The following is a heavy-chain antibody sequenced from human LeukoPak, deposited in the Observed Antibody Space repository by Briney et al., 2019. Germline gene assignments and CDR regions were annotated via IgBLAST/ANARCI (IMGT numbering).Heavy chain of an antibody. CDR2: INPSGGST. V-gene: IGHV1-46*01. CDR1: GYTFTTYY. Sequence: ASVKVSCKASGYTFTTYYVHWVRQAPGQGLEWMGIINPSGGSTTYAQKLQGRVTMTTDTSTSTAYMELRSLRSDDTAVYYCAREGRGYCSSTSCLLTPDYWGQGTLVTVSS. CDR3: AREGRGYCSSTSCLLTPDY. D-gene: IGHD2-2*01. J-gene: IGHJ4*02.